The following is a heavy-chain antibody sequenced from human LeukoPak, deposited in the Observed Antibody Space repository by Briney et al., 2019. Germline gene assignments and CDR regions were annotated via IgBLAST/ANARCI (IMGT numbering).Heavy chain of an antibody. J-gene: IGHJ4*02. D-gene: IGHD6-13*01. CDR2: IQDIGNNK. Sequence: AGGSLRLSCSASGFTFSRSGMYWVRQAPGKGLDWVAHIQDIGNNKYYADSVKGRFTISRDNSKNTLFLQMNSLMTEDTAVYYCARDRRGSWTIDYWGQGILVTVSS. V-gene: IGHV3-30*02. CDR1: GFTFSRSG. CDR3: ARDRRGSWTIDY.